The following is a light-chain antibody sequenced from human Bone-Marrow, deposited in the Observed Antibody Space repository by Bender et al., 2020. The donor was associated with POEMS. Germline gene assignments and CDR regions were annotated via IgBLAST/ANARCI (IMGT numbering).Light chain of an antibody. CDR2: SSH. CDR1: SSNIGAHA. Sequence: QSVLTQPPSASGTPGQRVTISCSGGSSNIGAHAVNWYQHLPGTAPKLLIYSSHRRPSEVPDRFSGSRSGNTASLTISGLQAEDEADYYCSSYTSISTGVFGTGTRVTVL. V-gene: IGLV1-44*01. J-gene: IGLJ1*01. CDR3: SSYTSISTGV.